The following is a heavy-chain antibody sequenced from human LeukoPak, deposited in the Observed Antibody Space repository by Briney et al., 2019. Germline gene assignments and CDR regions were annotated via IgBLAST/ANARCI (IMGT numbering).Heavy chain of an antibody. CDR3: TRCYGGNS. J-gene: IGHJ4*02. CDR1: GFLLGDFS. CDR2: IRTQGEGGTA. V-gene: IGHV3-49*04. Sequence: GGSLRLSCLGSGFLLGDFSVSWVRQAPGKGLEWVGFIRTQGEGGTAEYVASVEGRFTISRDDSINVAYLQMGSLKFEDTGRYYCTRCYGGNSWGQGTVVTVSS. D-gene: IGHD2-2*01.